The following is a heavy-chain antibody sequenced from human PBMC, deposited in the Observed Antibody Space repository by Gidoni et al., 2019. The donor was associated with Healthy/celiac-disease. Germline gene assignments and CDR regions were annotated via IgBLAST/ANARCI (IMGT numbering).Heavy chain of an antibody. CDR2: IIPIFGTA. CDR1: GGTFSSYA. J-gene: IGHJ4*02. V-gene: IGHV1-69*01. CDR3: ARESGYCTGGVCYDY. Sequence: QVQLVQSGAVVKTPGSSVMVSCTASGGTFSSYAISWVRQAPGQGLEWMGGIIPIFGTANYAQKFQGRVTITADESTSTAYMELSSLRSEDTAVYYCARESGYCTGGVCYDYWGQGTLVTVSS. D-gene: IGHD2-8*02.